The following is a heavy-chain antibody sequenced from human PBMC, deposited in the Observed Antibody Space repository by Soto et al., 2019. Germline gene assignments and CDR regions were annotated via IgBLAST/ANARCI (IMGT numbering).Heavy chain of an antibody. Sequence: QVQLQESGPGLVKPSETLSLTCTVSGGSISSYYWSWIRQPPGKGLEWIGYIYYSGSTNYNPSLNSRVTISVDTSKNQFSLKLSSVTAADTAVYYCARGAIFGVVTNWFDPWGQGTLVTVSS. V-gene: IGHV4-59*01. CDR3: ARGAIFGVVTNWFDP. CDR2: IYYSGST. J-gene: IGHJ5*02. CDR1: GGSISSYY. D-gene: IGHD3-3*01.